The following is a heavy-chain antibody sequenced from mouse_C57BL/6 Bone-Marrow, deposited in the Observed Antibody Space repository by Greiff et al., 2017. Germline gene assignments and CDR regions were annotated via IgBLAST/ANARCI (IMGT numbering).Heavy chain of an antibody. V-gene: IGHV1-74*01. J-gene: IGHJ2*01. D-gene: IGHD1-1*01. CDR2: IHPSDSAT. Sequence: QVQLQQSGAELVKPGASVKVSCKASGYTFTSYWMHWVKQRPGQGLEWIGRIHPSDSATNYNQKFKGKATLTVDKSSSTAYMQLSSLTSEDSAVYYCAAITTVVAKKIDYFDYWGQGTTLTVSS. CDR1: GYTFTSYW. CDR3: AAITTVVAKKIDYFDY.